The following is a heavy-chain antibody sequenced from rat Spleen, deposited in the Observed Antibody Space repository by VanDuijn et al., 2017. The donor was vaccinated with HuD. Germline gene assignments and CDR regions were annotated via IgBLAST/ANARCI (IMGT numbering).Heavy chain of an antibody. J-gene: IGHJ3*01. D-gene: IGHD1-1*01. CDR2: INSAGTT. V-gene: IGHV3-3*01. CDR1: GHSITSSYR. Sequence: EVQLQESGPGPVKVSESLSLTCSVTGHSITSSYRWNWIRKFPGNKLEWMGYINSAGTTNYNPSLKSRISITRDTSKNQFFLQVNSVSSEDTATYYCARSYGGHYYPPFADWGQGTLVTISS. CDR3: ARSYGGHYYPPFAD.